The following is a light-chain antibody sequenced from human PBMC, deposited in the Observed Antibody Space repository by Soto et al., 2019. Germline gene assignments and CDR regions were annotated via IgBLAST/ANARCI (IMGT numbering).Light chain of an antibody. CDR1: SSDVGGYNY. J-gene: IGLJ3*02. Sequence: SALTQPPSASGSPGQSVTISCTGTSSDVGGYNYVSWYQQHPGKAPNALIYEASNLQSGVPSRFSGSGSGTDFTLTISGLQPDDSATYYCHQTYSPPDTFGQGTK. CDR2: EAS. V-gene: IGLV2-8*01. CDR3: HQTYSPPDT.